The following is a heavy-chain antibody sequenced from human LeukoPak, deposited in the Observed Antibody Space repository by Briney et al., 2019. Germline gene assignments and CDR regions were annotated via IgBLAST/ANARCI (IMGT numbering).Heavy chain of an antibody. CDR3: ARTGSGGSFNWFDP. D-gene: IGHD2-15*01. CDR1: GGTFSSYA. J-gene: IGHJ5*02. CDR2: IIPIFGTA. Sequence: SVKVSCKASGGTFSSYAISWVRQAPGQGLEWVGGIIPIFGTANYAQKFQGRVTITADESTSTAYMALSSLRSEDTAVYYCARTGSGGSFNWFDPWGQGTLVTVSS. V-gene: IGHV1-69*13.